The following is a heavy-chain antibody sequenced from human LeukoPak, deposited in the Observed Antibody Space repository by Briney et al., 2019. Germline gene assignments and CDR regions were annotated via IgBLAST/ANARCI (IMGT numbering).Heavy chain of an antibody. Sequence: GGSLRLSCAASGFTFSTYWMHWVCQAPGKGLVWVSRIKFDGSSTTYADSEKGRFTISRDNAMNTLYLQMNSLRAEDTAVYYCARGAEGHNYGEFDRWGQGTLVTVSS. CDR1: GFTFSTYW. V-gene: IGHV3-74*01. J-gene: IGHJ5*02. CDR3: ARGAEGHNYGEFDR. D-gene: IGHD5-18*01. CDR2: IKFDGSST.